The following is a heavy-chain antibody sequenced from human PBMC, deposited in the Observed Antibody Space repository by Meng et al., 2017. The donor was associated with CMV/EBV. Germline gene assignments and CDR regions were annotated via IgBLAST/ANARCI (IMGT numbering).Heavy chain of an antibody. J-gene: IGHJ6*02. Sequence: GGSLRLSCAASGFTFSSYWMSWVRQAPGKGLEWVANIKQDGSEKYYVDSVKGRFTISRDNAKNSLYLQMNSLRAEDTAVYYCAGRIVVVPAAVKGDYYYYGMDVWGQGTTVTVSS. CDR2: IKQDGSEK. CDR1: GFTFSSYW. V-gene: IGHV3-7*01. CDR3: AGRIVVVPAAVKGDYYYYGMDV. D-gene: IGHD2-2*01.